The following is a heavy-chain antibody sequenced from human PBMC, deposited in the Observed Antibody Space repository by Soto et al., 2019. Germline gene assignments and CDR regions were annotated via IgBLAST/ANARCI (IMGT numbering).Heavy chain of an antibody. CDR1: GFTFSSYA. J-gene: IGHJ5*02. V-gene: IGHV3-23*01. Sequence: GGSLRLSCAASGFTFSSYAMSWVRQAPGKGLEWVSAISGSGGSTYYADSVKGRFTISRDNSKNTLYLQMNSLRAEDTAVYYCAKDPLLRFSPGWFDPWGQGTLVTVSS. CDR3: AKDPLLRFSPGWFDP. CDR2: ISGSGGST. D-gene: IGHD3-3*01.